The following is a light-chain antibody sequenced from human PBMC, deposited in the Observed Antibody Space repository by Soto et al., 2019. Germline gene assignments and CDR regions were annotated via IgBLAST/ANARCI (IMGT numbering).Light chain of an antibody. CDR1: QSISSW. Sequence: DIQMTQSPSTLSASVGDRVTITCRASQSISSWLAWYQQKPGKAPKLLIYKASSLESGVPSRFSGSGSGTEFTLTISSLRPDDFATYYCQQGYTFGQGTKVDIK. V-gene: IGKV1-5*03. CDR3: QQGYT. J-gene: IGKJ2*01. CDR2: KAS.